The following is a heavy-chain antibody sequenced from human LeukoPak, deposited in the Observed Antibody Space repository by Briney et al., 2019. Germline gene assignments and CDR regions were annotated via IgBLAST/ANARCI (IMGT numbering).Heavy chain of an antibody. CDR2: IYFNDDR. CDR1: GFSLSTPGMG. Sequence: SGPTLVNPXQTLTLTCTFSGFSLSTPGMGVGWIRQPPGKALEWLALIYFNDDRRYSPSLSSRLTITRDTSKNQVVLAMTNMDPVDTATYYCAHLVVTIDWRSYFDYWGQGALVTVSS. V-gene: IGHV2-5*01. J-gene: IGHJ4*02. D-gene: IGHD3-9*01. CDR3: AHLVVTIDWRSYFDY.